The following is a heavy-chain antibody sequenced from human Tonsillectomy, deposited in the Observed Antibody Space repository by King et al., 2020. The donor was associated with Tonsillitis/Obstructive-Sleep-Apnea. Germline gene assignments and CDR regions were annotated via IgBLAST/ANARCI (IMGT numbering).Heavy chain of an antibody. D-gene: IGHD3-3*01. CDR1: GFTFSSYS. Sequence: VQLVESGGGLVQPGGSLRLSCAASGFTFSSYSMNWVRQAPGKGLEWVSYISSSSSTIYYADSVKGRFNISRDNAKNSLYLQMNSLRDEDTAVYYCARELRFLEWLPRRYNWFDPWGQGTLVTVSS. CDR2: ISSSSSTI. CDR3: ARELRFLEWLPRRYNWFDP. V-gene: IGHV3-48*02. J-gene: IGHJ5*02.